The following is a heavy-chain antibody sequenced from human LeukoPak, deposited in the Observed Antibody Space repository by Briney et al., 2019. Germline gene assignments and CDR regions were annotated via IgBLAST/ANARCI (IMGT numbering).Heavy chain of an antibody. J-gene: IGHJ6*02. CDR2: IYSGGST. CDR1: GFTVSSNY. CDR3: ARWSGGYDLDYYGMDV. D-gene: IGHD5-12*01. Sequence: GGSLRLSCAASGFTVSSNYMSWVRQAPGKGLEWVSVIYSGGSTYHADSVKGRFTISRHNSKNTLYLQMNSLRAEDTAVYYCARWSGGYDLDYYGMDVWGQGTTVTVSS. V-gene: IGHV3-53*04.